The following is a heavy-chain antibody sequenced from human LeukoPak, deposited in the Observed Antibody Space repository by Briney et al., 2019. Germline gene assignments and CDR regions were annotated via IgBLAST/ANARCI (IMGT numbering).Heavy chain of an antibody. V-gene: IGHV3-21*01. Sequence: PGGSLRLSCAASGFTFSSYTMNWVRQAPGKGLEWVSSISSTSSYIYYADSVKGRFTISRDNSKNTLYLQMNSLRAEDTAVYYCAKDPTHYRVWDDYDSSVLSCWGQGTLVTVSS. CDR2: ISSTSSYI. CDR1: GFTFSSYT. J-gene: IGHJ4*02. D-gene: IGHD3-22*01. CDR3: AKDPTHYRVWDDYDSSVLSC.